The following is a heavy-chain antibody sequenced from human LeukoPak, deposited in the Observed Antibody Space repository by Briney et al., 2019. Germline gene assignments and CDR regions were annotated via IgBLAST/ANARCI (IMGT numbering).Heavy chain of an antibody. CDR1: GGTFSSCN. D-gene: IGHD1-26*01. V-gene: IGHV3-66*02. CDR3: ARGPMLRYGGYSFDY. Sequence: ESLSLSCADSGGTFSSCNMCRVRRAPWKELEEGSGIYSGGSTYYADSVKGRFTISRDNSKNTLYLQMNSLRAEDTAVYYCARGPMLRYGGYSFDYWGQGTLVTVSS. CDR2: IYSGGST. J-gene: IGHJ4*02.